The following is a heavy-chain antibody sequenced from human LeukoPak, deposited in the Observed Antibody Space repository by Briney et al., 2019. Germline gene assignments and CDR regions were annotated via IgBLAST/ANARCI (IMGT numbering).Heavy chain of an antibody. CDR3: ATITFGGVIV. J-gene: IGHJ4*02. CDR1: GFTFSSYG. CDR2: ISGSGGST. D-gene: IGHD3-16*01. V-gene: IGHV3-23*01. Sequence: GGSLRLSCAASGFTFSSYGMSWVRQAPGKGLEWVSAISGSGGSTYYADSVKGRFTISRDNSKNTLYLQMNSLRAEDTAVYYCATITFGGVIVWGQGTLVTVSS.